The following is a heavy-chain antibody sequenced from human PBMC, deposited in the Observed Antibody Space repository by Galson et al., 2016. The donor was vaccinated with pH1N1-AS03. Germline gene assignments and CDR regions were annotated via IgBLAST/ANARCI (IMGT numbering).Heavy chain of an antibody. CDR1: GGPVTSPIFS. CDR2: IHFSGTT. D-gene: IGHD6-13*01. CDR3: ARGNPFLGSSWYEDS. V-gene: IGHV4-61*01. Sequence: SETLSLTCAVSGGPVTSPIFSWSWIRQPPGQGLEWIGYIHFSGTTDYNPSLKSRVSISVDTSEDQFSLNLSSMTAADAAVYYCARGNPFLGSSWYEDSWGQGTLVIVSS. J-gene: IGHJ4*02.